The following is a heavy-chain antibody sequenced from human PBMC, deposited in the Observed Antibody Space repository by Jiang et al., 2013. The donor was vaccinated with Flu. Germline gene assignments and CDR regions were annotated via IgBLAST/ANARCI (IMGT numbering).Heavy chain of an antibody. D-gene: IGHD3-10*01. CDR1: GGSFISENSY. CDR3: ASQHWDHGVGSYYMSH. V-gene: IGHV4-39*07. CDR2: IYYSGTT. Sequence: KPSETLSLSCTVSGGSFISENSYWGWIRQPPGKGLEWIGSIYYSGTTYYNPSLKSRVTISVDTSRKQFSLKMSSVTAADTAVYYCASQHWDHGVGSYYMSHWGQGTLVTVSS. J-gene: IGHJ4*02.